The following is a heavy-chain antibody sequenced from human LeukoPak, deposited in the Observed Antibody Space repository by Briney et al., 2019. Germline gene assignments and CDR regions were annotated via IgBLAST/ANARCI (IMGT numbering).Heavy chain of an antibody. Sequence: ASVKVSCKASGYTFTSYYMHWVRQAPGQGLEWMGIINPSGGSTSYAQKFQGRVTMTEDTSTDTAYMELSSLRSEDTAVYYCAIDFLTTVTPVDYWGQGTLVTVSS. V-gene: IGHV1-46*01. CDR3: AIDFLTTVTPVDY. CDR1: GYTFTSYY. D-gene: IGHD4-17*01. CDR2: INPSGGST. J-gene: IGHJ4*02.